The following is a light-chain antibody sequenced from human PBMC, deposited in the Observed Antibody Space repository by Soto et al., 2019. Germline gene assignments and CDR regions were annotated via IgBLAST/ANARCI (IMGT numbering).Light chain of an antibody. CDR3: TSYTITHIPVI. CDR2: EVS. Sequence: QSVLTQPASVSGSPGQSITISCTGTSNDIGGYNYVSWLQQHPGEAPKLIIYEVSNRPSGVSNRFSGSKSGNTASLTITGLQPKDEASYYCTSYTITHIPVIFGGGTQLT. CDR1: SNDIGGYNY. J-gene: IGLJ2*01. V-gene: IGLV2-14*01.